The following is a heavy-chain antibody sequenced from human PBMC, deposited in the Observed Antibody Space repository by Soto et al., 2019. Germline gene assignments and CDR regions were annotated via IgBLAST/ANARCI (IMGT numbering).Heavy chain of an antibody. CDR3: VRDLGTGSDY. J-gene: IGHJ4*02. V-gene: IGHV4-4*02. Sequence: QVQLQESGPGLVKPSGTLSLNCAVSGDSITSRNWWSWVRQAPGKGLEWIGEIYHSGASTYNPSLQSRTTMSVDPSNNHFSLKLTSVTAADTAVYFCVRDLGTGSDYWGRGTLVTVAS. CDR1: GDSITSRNW. CDR2: IYHSGAS.